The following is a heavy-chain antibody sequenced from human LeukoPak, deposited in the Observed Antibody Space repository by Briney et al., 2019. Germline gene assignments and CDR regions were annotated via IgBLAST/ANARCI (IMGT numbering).Heavy chain of an antibody. D-gene: IGHD2-21*02. Sequence: SETLSLTCAVSGGSFRGFYWSWIRQSPDKGLEWIGEITHSGSSSYNPSLRSRLTISVDMSKNQFSLKLKSMTAADTAIYYCARSHCGGDCYSSRWQVFYGYYYYYTDVWAKGTTVTVSS. CDR2: ITHSGSS. CDR3: ARSHCGGDCYSSRWQVFYGYYYYYTDV. J-gene: IGHJ6*03. CDR1: GGSFRGFY. V-gene: IGHV4-34*01.